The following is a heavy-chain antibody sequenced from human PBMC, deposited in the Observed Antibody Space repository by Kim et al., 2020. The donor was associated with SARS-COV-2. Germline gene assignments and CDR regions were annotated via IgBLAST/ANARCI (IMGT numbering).Heavy chain of an antibody. CDR3: ARDVTTMVRGVITTLGWFDP. CDR2: INRSGGTT. Sequence: GGSLRLSCAASQFTFSSYAMSWVRQAPGKGLEWVSLINRSGGTTYYADSVKGRFTISRDNSKNTLYLQMDSLRAEDTAVYNCARDVTTMVRGVITTLGWFDPWGQGTLVTVSS. CDR1: QFTFSSYA. V-gene: IGHV3-23*01. D-gene: IGHD3-10*01. J-gene: IGHJ5*02.